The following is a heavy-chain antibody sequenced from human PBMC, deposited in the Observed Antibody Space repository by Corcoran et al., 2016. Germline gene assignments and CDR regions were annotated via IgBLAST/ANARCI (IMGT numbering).Heavy chain of an antibody. CDR2: MNPNSGNT. CDR3: ARDMGISGLWDLDY. V-gene: IGHV1-8*01. CDR1: GYTFTSYD. D-gene: IGHD3-16*01. J-gene: IGHJ4*02. Sequence: QVQLVQSGAEVKKPGASVKVSCKASGYTFTSYDINWVRQATGQGLEWMGWMNPNSGNTGYAQKFQGRVTLTRNTSISTAYMALSSLRSEDTAVYYCARDMGISGLWDLDYWGQGTLVTVSS.